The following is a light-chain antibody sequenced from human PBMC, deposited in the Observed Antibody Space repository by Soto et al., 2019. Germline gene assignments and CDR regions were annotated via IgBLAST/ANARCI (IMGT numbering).Light chain of an antibody. CDR1: QRVASN. V-gene: IGKV3D-15*01. Sequence: EIVITQSPSTLTVSPGERATLSCRASQRVASNLAWYQQKPGQAPRLLIYDASNRATGIPARFSDSGSGTDFTLTISSLQSEDFAVYYCQQYNDWPRTFGQGTKVDIK. CDR3: QQYNDWPRT. J-gene: IGKJ1*01. CDR2: DAS.